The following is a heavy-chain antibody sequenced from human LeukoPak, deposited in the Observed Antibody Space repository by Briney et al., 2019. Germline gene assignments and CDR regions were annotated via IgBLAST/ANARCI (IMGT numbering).Heavy chain of an antibody. CDR2: ILYSGST. CDR1: GGSISSGDYY. CDR3: ARSEVTSSSWYLSPTFDI. V-gene: IGHV4-30-4*01. Sequence: PSQTLSLTCTVSGGSISSGDYYWSWIRQPPGKGLEWIGYILYSGSTYYDPSLKSRVTISVDTSKNQFSLKLSSVTAADTAVYYCARSEVTSSSWYLSPTFDIWGQGQWSPSLQ. J-gene: IGHJ3*02. D-gene: IGHD6-13*01.